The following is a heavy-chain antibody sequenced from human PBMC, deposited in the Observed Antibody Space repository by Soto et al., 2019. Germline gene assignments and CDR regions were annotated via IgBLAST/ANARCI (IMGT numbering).Heavy chain of an antibody. CDR1: GSTFSSYG. D-gene: IGHD1-7*01. CDR2: SSATGDGT. V-gene: IGHV3-23*01. J-gene: IGHJ4*02. CDR3: AKDRRAGGNYGFYSDF. Sequence: EVQLLESGGGLVQPGGSLRLPCAASGSTFSSYGMTWVGQAPGKGLEWVSFSSATGDGTYYADSEKGRFTISRDNSKNTLYLQMTSLRADDTAVYYCAKDRRAGGNYGFYSDFWGQGALVIVSS.